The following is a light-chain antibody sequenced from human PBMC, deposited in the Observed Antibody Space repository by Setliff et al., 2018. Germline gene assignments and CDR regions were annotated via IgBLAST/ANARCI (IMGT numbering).Light chain of an antibody. V-gene: IGLV2-14*03. Sequence: QSALTQPASVSGSPGQSITISCTGTGTYNYVSWYQQHPGKAPQLIIYGVTNRPSGVSNRFSASKSGNTASLTISGLQPEDDADYYCSSYTSNSTYVFGTGTKVTV. J-gene: IGLJ1*01. CDR3: SSYTSNSTYV. CDR1: GTYNY. CDR2: GVT.